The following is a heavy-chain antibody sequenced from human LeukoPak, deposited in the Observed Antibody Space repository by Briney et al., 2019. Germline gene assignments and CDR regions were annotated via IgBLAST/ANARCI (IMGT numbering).Heavy chain of an antibody. CDR1: GYTFTSYA. CDR2: VNTNTGNP. D-gene: IGHD6-19*01. Sequence: ASVKVSCKASGYTFTSYAMNWVRQAPGQGLEWMGWVNTNTGNPTYAQGFTGRFVFSLDTSVSTAYLQINSLKAEDTAVYYCARSRSGWSGDAFDIWGQGTMVTVSS. J-gene: IGHJ3*02. CDR3: ARSRSGWSGDAFDI. V-gene: IGHV7-4-1*02.